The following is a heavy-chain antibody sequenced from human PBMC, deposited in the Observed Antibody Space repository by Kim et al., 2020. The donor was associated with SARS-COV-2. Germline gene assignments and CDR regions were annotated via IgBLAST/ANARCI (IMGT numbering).Heavy chain of an antibody. CDR2: ST. CDR3: ARGGVTSQDY. V-gene: IGHV4-31*02. Sequence: STYYNPSLKSRVTISVDTSKNQFSLKLSSVTAADTAVYYCARGGVTSQDYWGQGTLVTVSS. J-gene: IGHJ4*02. D-gene: IGHD3-10*01.